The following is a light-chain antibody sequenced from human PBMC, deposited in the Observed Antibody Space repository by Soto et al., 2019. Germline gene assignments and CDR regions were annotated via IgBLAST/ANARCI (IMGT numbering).Light chain of an antibody. CDR2: EVS. V-gene: IGLV2-8*01. CDR1: SSDGGGYNY. Sequence: QSALTHPPSASGSPGQSVTISCTGTSSDGGGYNYVSWYQQHPGKAPKLMIYEVSKRPSGVPDRFSGSKSGNTASLTVSGLQAEDEADYYCSSYAGSNIVVFGGGTKLTVL. J-gene: IGLJ2*01. CDR3: SSYAGSNIVV.